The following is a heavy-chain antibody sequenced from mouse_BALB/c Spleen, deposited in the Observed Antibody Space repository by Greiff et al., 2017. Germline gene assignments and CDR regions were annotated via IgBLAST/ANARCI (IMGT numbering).Heavy chain of an antibody. D-gene: IGHD2-4*01. V-gene: IGHV5-17*02. Sequence: EVKLMESGGGLVQPGGSRKLSCAASGFTFSSFGMHWVRQAPEKGLEWVAYISSGSSTIYYADTVKGRFTISRDNPKNTLFLQMTSLRSEDTAMYYCARSGIYYDYDGGFAYWGQGTLVTVSA. J-gene: IGHJ3*01. CDR1: GFTFSSFG. CDR2: ISSGSSTI. CDR3: ARSGIYYDYDGGFAY.